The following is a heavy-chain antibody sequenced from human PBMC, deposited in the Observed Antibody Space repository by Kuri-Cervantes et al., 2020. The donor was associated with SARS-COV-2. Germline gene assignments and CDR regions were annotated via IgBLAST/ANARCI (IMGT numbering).Heavy chain of an antibody. J-gene: IGHJ3*02. D-gene: IGHD3-22*01. CDR3: ARSTPFRRLLVISQGGAFDI. V-gene: IGHV1-2*04. CDR2: INPNSGGT. Sequence: VKVSCKASGYTFTGYYMHWVRQAPGQGLEWMGWINPNSGGTNYAQKFQGWVTMTRDTSISTVYMELSRLRSDDTAVYYCARSTPFRRLLVISQGGAFDIWGQGTMVTVSS. CDR1: GYTFTGYY.